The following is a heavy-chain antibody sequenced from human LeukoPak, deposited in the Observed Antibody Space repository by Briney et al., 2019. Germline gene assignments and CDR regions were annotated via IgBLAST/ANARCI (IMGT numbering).Heavy chain of an antibody. CDR1: GFTFNSYA. D-gene: IGHD6-13*01. CDR2: ISGSGGRT. J-gene: IGHJ4*02. CDR3: AKSAAGTGIYFDY. Sequence: QSGGSLRLSCAASGFTFNSYAMSWVRQAPGKGLEWVSAISGSGGRTYYADSVRGRFTISRDNSKNTLYLQMNSPRAEDTAVYYCAKSAAGTGIYFDYWGQGTLVTVSS. V-gene: IGHV3-23*01.